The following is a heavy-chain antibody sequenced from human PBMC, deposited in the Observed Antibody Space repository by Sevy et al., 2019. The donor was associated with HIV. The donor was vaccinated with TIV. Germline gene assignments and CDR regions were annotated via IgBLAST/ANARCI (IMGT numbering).Heavy chain of an antibody. D-gene: IGHD2-15*01. CDR3: ARERVYCSGGSCKPGGWFDP. J-gene: IGHJ5*02. V-gene: IGHV1-2*02. Sequence: ASVKVSCKASGYTFTGYYMHWVRQAPGQGLEWMGWINPNSGGTNYAQKFQGRVPMTRATSISTAYMELSRLRSDDTAVYYCARERVYCSGGSCKPGGWFDPWGQGTLVTVSS. CDR1: GYTFTGYY. CDR2: INPNSGGT.